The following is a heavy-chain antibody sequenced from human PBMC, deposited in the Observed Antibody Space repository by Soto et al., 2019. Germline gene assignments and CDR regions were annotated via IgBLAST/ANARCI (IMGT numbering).Heavy chain of an antibody. J-gene: IGHJ4*02. Sequence: GGSLRLSCAASGFTVSTEYMSWVRQAPGKGLEWVGRIKSKTDGGTTDYAAPVKGRFTISRDDSKNTLYLQMNSLKTEDTAVYYCTTVNVKYYDYIWGSYRYYYFDYWGQGTLVTVSS. CDR3: TTVNVKYYDYIWGSYRYYYFDY. V-gene: IGHV3-15*01. CDR1: GFTVSTEY. CDR2: IKSKTDGGTT. D-gene: IGHD3-16*02.